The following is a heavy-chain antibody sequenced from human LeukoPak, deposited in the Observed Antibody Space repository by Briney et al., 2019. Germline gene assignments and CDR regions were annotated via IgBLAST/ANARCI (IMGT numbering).Heavy chain of an antibody. CDR2: ISYDGNNK. Sequence: PGGSLRLSCAASGFTFSTYSMNWVRQAPGKGLEWVAVISYDGNNKDYADSVKGRVTISRDNSRNTLSLQMNSLRAEDTAVYYCVKDRRYCSGGSCYGMDVWGQGTTVTVSS. J-gene: IGHJ6*02. D-gene: IGHD2-15*01. V-gene: IGHV3-30*18. CDR1: GFTFSTYS. CDR3: VKDRRYCSGGSCYGMDV.